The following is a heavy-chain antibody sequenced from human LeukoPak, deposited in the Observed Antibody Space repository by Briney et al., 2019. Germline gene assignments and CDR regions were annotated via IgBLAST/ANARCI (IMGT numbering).Heavy chain of an antibody. CDR2: ISAYNGNT. CDR1: GYTSTSYG. J-gene: IGHJ4*02. D-gene: IGHD3-9*01. CDR3: ARVPQTSFYDILTGSYPVPLDY. V-gene: IGHV1-18*01. Sequence: ASVKVSCKASGYTSTSYGISWVRQAPGQGLEWMGWISAYNGNTNYAQKLQGRVTMTTDTSTSTAYMELRSLRSDDTAVYYCARVPQTSFYDILTGSYPVPLDYWGQGTLVTVSS.